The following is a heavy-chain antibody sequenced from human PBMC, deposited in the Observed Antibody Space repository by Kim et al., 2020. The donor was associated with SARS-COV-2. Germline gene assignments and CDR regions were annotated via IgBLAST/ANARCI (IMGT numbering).Heavy chain of an antibody. J-gene: IGHJ4*02. Sequence: SVKSRITITPDTSKNQFSLQLNSVTPEDTAVYYCARELWGYSSSWYYFGYWGQGTLVTVSS. CDR3: ARELWGYSSSWYYFGY. V-gene: IGHV6-1*01. D-gene: IGHD6-13*01.